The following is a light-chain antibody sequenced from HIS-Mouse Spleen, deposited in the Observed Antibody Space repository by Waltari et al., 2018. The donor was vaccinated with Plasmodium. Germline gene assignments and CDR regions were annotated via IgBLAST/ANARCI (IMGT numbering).Light chain of an antibody. Sequence: QSALTQPASVSGSPGQSITISCTGTSSDVGSYNLVSWYQQHPGKAPKLRIYEGSKRPAGVCNRFSGSKSGNTASLTISGLQAEDEADYYCCSYAGSSTFVFGGGTKLTVL. V-gene: IGLV2-23*03. CDR2: EGS. CDR3: CSYAGSSTFV. J-gene: IGLJ3*02. CDR1: SSDVGSYNL.